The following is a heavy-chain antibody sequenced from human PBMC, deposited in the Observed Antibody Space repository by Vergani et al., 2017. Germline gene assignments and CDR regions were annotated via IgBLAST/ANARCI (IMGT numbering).Heavy chain of an antibody. V-gene: IGHV3-9*01. D-gene: IGHD2-2*03. J-gene: IGHJ4*02. CDR3: AKDFGYCSSTSCLTLDY. CDR1: GFTFDDYA. Sequence: VQLVESGGGLVKPGGSLRLSCAASGFTFDDYAMHLVRQAPGKGLEWVSGISWNSGSIGYADSVKGRFTISRDNAKNSLYLQMNSLRAEDTALYYCAKDFGYCSSTSCLTLDYWGQGTLVTVSS. CDR2: ISWNSGSI.